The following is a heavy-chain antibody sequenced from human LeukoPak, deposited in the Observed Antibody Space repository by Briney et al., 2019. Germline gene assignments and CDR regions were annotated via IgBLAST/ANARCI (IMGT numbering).Heavy chain of an antibody. V-gene: IGHV4-34*01. CDR1: GFTFSNYA. D-gene: IGHD6-13*01. Sequence: PGGSLRLSCAASGFTFSNYAMTWVRQAPGKGLEWIGEINHSGSTNYNPSLKSRVTISVDTSKNQFSLKLSSVTAADTAVYYCARGLYSSSWYRYWGQGTLVTVSS. CDR2: INHSGST. J-gene: IGHJ4*02. CDR3: ARGLYSSSWYRY.